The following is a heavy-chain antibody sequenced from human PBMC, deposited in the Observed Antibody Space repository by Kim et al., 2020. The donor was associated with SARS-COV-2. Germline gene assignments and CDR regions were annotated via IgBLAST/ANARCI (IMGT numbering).Heavy chain of an antibody. V-gene: IGHV3-7*05. CDR3: ARDPNILTGVHFDY. CDR1: GFTFSGDW. Sequence: GGSLRLSCAASGFTFSGDWMNWVRQAPGKGLEWVANIDQRGSARFYVDSVRGRFTISRDNAKNSLYLQMNSLRVEDTAVYFCARDPNILTGVHFDYWGQGVPVTVSS. D-gene: IGHD3-9*01. J-gene: IGHJ4*02. CDR2: IDQRGSAR.